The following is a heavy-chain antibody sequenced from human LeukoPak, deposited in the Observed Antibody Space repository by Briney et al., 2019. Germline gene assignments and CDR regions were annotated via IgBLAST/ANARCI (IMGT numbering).Heavy chain of an antibody. V-gene: IGHV3-48*03. CDR2: ISSSGSTI. D-gene: IGHD3-10*02. Sequence: GGSLRLSRAASGFTFSSYELNWVRQAPGKGLEWVSYISSSGSTIYYADSVKGRFTISRDNAKNSLYLQMNSLRAEDTAVYYCAELGITMIGGVWGKGTTVTISS. J-gene: IGHJ6*04. CDR1: GFTFSSYE. CDR3: AELGITMIGGV.